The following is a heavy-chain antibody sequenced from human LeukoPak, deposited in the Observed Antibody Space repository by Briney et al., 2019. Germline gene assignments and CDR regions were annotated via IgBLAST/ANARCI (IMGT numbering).Heavy chain of an antibody. V-gene: IGHV3-33*01. J-gene: IGHJ3*02. CDR2: IWYDGRNT. D-gene: IGHD1-26*01. Sequence: GGSLRLSCAASGFSFNTYAMHWVRQASGKGLEWVSLIWYDGRNTYYADSVRGRFTTSRDNSKNTLWLQMNSLRAEDTALYYCARVFGAWSYKGGFDIWGPGTMVTVSS. CDR3: ARVFGAWSYKGGFDI. CDR1: GFSFNTYA.